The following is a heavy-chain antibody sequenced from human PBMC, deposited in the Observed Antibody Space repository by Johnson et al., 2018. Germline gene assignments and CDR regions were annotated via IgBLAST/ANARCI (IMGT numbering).Heavy chain of an antibody. CDR3: TRRLGYCSSTSCYQAGYSYYGMDV. Sequence: VQLVQSGGGVIRPGGSLRLSCAASGFTFDDYGMTWVRQGAGKGLEWVSGMNWNGVSTGYADSVKGRFIISRDNAKNSLYLKMNSLRAEDTALYYCTRRLGYCSSTSCYQAGYSYYGMDVWGQGTTVTFSS. J-gene: IGHJ6*02. V-gene: IGHV3-20*04. CDR1: GFTFDDYG. CDR2: MNWNGVST. D-gene: IGHD2-2*01.